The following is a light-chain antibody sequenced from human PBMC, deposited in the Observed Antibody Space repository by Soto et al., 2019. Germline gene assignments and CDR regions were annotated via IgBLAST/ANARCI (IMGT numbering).Light chain of an antibody. CDR2: GAS. CDR1: QSVSSN. CDR3: QQYNEWPLT. Sequence: EIVMTQSPATLSVSPGERATLSCRASQSVSSNLAWYQQKPGQAPRLLIYGASTRATGIPARFSGSGSGTEFTLTISSLEPEDFAVYYCQQYNEWPLTFGGGTKVDIK. V-gene: IGKV3D-15*01. J-gene: IGKJ4*01.